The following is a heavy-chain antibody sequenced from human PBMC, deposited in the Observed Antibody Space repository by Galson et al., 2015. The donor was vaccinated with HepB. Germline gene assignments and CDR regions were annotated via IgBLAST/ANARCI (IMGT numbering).Heavy chain of an antibody. D-gene: IGHD1-26*01. J-gene: IGHJ4*02. CDR1: GFTFSSYW. V-gene: IGHV3-7*03. Sequence: SLRLSCAASGFTFSSYWMIWVRQAPGKGLEWVANIKQDGSEKYYVDSVKGRFTISRDNAKNSLFLQMNSLRAEDTAVYYCAGEGDSGSYATVRSDFDYWGQGTLVTVSS. CDR2: IKQDGSEK. CDR3: AGEGDSGSYATVRSDFDY.